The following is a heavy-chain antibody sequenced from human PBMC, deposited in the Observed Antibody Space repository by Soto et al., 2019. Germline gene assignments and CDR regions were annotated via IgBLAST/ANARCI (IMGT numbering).Heavy chain of an antibody. Sequence: QGQLLQSGDEVKKPGASVRVSCRASGYDFTSYGISWVRQAPGQGLEWLSWISAYNGTRDTAQKFQGRVTMTLATSTDTAHMELGDLTSADTAVYYCARGRIVASIHDDFEIWGQGKMVAVSS. V-gene: IGHV1-18*01. D-gene: IGHD2-21*01. CDR3: ARGRIVASIHDDFEI. CDR1: GYDFTSYG. J-gene: IGHJ3*02. CDR2: ISAYNGTR.